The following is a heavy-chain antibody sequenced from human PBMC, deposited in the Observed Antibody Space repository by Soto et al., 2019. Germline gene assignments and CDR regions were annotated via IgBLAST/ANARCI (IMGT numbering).Heavy chain of an antibody. CDR2: IIPIFGTA. CDR1: GGTFSSYA. CDR3: ARGRRSSSLFGYYYYGMDV. V-gene: IGHV1-69*01. D-gene: IGHD6-6*01. Sequence: QVQLVQSGAEVKKPGSSVKVSCKASGGTFSSYAISWVRQAPGQGLEWMGGIIPIFGTANYAQNFQGRVTITADETTSTAYMELSSLRSEDTAVYYCARGRRSSSLFGYYYYGMDVWGQGTTVTVSS. J-gene: IGHJ6*02.